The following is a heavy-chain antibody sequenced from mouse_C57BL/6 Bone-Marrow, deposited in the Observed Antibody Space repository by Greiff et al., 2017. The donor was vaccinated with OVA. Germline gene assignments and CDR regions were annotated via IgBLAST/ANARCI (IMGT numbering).Heavy chain of an antibody. J-gene: IGHJ1*03. CDR1: GYTFTDYY. Sequence: EVQLQQSGPELVKPGASVKISCTASGYTFTDYYMNWVKQSHGKSLEWIGDINPNNGGTSYNQKFKGKATLTVDKSSSTAYMELRSLTSEDSAVYYCARTYYSNYEYFDVWGTGTTVTVSS. CDR3: ARTYYSNYEYFDV. V-gene: IGHV1-26*01. CDR2: INPNNGGT. D-gene: IGHD2-5*01.